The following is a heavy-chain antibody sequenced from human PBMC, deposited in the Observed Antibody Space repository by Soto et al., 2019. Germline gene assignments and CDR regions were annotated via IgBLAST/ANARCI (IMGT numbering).Heavy chain of an antibody. V-gene: IGHV3-33*01. D-gene: IGHD3-22*01. CDR3: ARAGAPYDSSGYYYPSDAFDI. CDR1: GFTFSSYG. CDR2: IWYDGSNK. J-gene: IGHJ3*02. Sequence: QVQLVESGGGVVQPGRSLRLSCAASGFTFSSYGMHWVRQAPGKGLEWVAVIWYDGSNKYYADSVKGRFTISRDNSKNTLYLQMNSLRAEDTAVYYCARAGAPYDSSGYYYPSDAFDIWGQGTMVTVSS.